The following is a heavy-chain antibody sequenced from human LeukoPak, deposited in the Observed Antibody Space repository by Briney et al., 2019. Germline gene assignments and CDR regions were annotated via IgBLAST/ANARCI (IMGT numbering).Heavy chain of an antibody. Sequence: AGGSLRLFCAASGITLSNYDMNWVRQAPGKGLEWVSSISTSSRYIYYKDSVRGRFTISRDDAKNSLYLEMNSLRAEDTAVYYCARADCSSSTCYLRRSWFDPWGQGTLVTVSS. D-gene: IGHD2-2*01. CDR3: ARADCSSSTCYLRRSWFDP. V-gene: IGHV3-21*01. J-gene: IGHJ5*02. CDR1: GITLSNYD. CDR2: ISTSSRYI.